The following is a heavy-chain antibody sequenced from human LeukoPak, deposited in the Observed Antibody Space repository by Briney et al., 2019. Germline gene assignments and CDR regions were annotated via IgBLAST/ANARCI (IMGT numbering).Heavy chain of an antibody. CDR2: VDGSGGST. CDR1: GFTFSSHA. D-gene: IGHD2-21*01. J-gene: IGHJ4*02. V-gene: IGHV3-23*01. Sequence: PGGSLRLSCAGSGFTFSSHAMSWVRQAPGKGLEWVSAVDGSGGSTYYADSVKGRFTITRDYSKNTLFLQMNSPRAEDTALYYCAKSDCVGIYCDVLDHWGQGTLVTVSS. CDR3: AKSDCVGIYCDVLDH.